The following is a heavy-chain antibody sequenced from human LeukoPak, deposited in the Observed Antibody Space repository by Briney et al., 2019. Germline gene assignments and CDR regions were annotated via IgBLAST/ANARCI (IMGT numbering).Heavy chain of an antibody. CDR3: ATPVSYYDSRDY. J-gene: IGHJ4*02. D-gene: IGHD3-22*01. V-gene: IGHV3-23*01. CDR1: GFIFSSYW. CDR2: ISGSGGST. Sequence: PGGSLRLSCAASGFIFSSYWMSWVRQPPGKGLEWVSAISGSGGSTYYADSVKGRFTISRDNSKNTLYLQMNSLRAEDTAVYYCATPVSYYDSRDYWGQGTLVTVSS.